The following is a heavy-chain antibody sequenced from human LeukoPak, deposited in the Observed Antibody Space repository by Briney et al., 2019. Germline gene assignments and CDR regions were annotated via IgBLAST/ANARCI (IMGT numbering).Heavy chain of an antibody. CDR2: ISAYNGNT. J-gene: IGHJ5*02. D-gene: IGHD5-12*01. CDR3: ARGADSGYGWGNWFDP. CDR1: GYTFTSYG. Sequence: ASVKVSCKASGYTFTSYGISWVRQAPGQGLEWMGWISAYNGNTNYAQKLQGRVTMTTDTSTSTAYMELRSLRSDDTAVYYCARGADSGYGWGNWFDPWGQGTLVTVSS. V-gene: IGHV1-18*01.